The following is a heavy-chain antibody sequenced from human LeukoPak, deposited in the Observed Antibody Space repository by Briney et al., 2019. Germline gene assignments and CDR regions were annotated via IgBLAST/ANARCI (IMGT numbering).Heavy chain of an antibody. Sequence: SETLSLTCTVSGGSISSGGYYWSWIRQPPGRGLEWIGYIYHSGSTYYNPSLKSRVTISVDRSKNQFSLKLSSVTAADTAVYYCARAPNVLRYFDWLPAPFDYWGQGTLVTVSS. CDR3: ARAPNVLRYFDWLPAPFDY. J-gene: IGHJ4*02. CDR1: GGSISSGGYY. V-gene: IGHV4-30-2*01. CDR2: IYHSGST. D-gene: IGHD3-9*01.